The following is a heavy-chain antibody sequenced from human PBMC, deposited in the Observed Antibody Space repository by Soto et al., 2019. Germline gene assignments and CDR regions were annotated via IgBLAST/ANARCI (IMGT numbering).Heavy chain of an antibody. CDR3: ASHVVERKGSSSAPMIDY. V-gene: IGHV4-39*01. J-gene: IGHJ4*02. D-gene: IGHD6-6*01. CDR1: GGSISSSSYY. CDR2: IYYSGSA. Sequence: PSETLSLTCTVSGGSISSSSYYWGWIRQPPGKGLGWVRSIYYSGSAYYNPSPKRRVTISVDTSKNKFSLKLSFVSAADTAVDYCASHVVERKGSSSAPMIDYWGQGTLVTVSS.